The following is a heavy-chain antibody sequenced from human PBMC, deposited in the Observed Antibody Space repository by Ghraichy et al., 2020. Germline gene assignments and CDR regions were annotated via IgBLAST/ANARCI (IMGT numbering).Heavy chain of an antibody. D-gene: IGHD3-10*01. CDR2: IYTSGST. CDR1: GGSISSYY. Sequence: SQTLSLTCTVSGGSISSYYWSWIRQPPGKGLEWIGYIYTSGSTNYNPSLKSRVTISVDTSKNQFSLKLSSVTAADTAVYYCARHGLWFGESVWFDPWGQGTLVTVSS. J-gene: IGHJ5*02. V-gene: IGHV4-4*09. CDR3: ARHGLWFGESVWFDP.